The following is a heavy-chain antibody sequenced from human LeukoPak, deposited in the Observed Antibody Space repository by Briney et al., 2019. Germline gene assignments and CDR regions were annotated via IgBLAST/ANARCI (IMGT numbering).Heavy chain of an antibody. D-gene: IGHD1-26*01. CDR3: ARLGGSYPRVYEFDY. V-gene: IGHV4-59*08. CDR1: GDSIGGYY. J-gene: IGHJ4*02. CDR2: LYYSGST. Sequence: SETLSLTCTVSGDSIGGYYWSWIRQPPGKGLEWIGYLYYSGSTNYNPSLKSRVTISVDTSKNQFSLKLSSVTAADTAVYYCARLGGSYPRVYEFDYWGQGTLVTVSS.